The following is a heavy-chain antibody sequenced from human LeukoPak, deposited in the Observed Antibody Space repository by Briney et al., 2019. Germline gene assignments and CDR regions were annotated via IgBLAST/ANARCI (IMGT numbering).Heavy chain of an antibody. Sequence: GGSLRLSCAASGFTFSSYSMNWVRQAPGKGLEWVSSISSSSSYIYYADSVKGRFTISRANAKNSLYLQLNSLRAEDTAVYYCARDPTYDFWSGPLYHFDYWGQGTLVTVSS. CDR3: ARDPTYDFWSGPLYHFDY. J-gene: IGHJ4*02. D-gene: IGHD3-3*01. CDR2: ISSSSSYI. CDR1: GFTFSSYS. V-gene: IGHV3-21*01.